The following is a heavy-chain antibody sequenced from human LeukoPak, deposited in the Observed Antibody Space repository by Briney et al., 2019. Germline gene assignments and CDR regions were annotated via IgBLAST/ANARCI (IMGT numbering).Heavy chain of an antibody. D-gene: IGHD6-6*01. V-gene: IGHV3-11*01. J-gene: IGHJ6*02. CDR3: ARDSSSSGYYGMDV. CDR2: ISSSGSTI. CDR1: GVTFSDYY. Sequence: PGGSLRLSCAASGVTFSDYYMSWIRQAPGKGLEWVSYISSSGSTIYYADSVKGRFTISRDNAKNSLYLQMNSLRAEDTAVYYCARDSSSSGYYGMDVWGQGTTVTVSS.